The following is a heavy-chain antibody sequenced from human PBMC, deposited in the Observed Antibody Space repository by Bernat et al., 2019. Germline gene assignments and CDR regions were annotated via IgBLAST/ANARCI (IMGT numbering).Heavy chain of an antibody. CDR2: IKQDGSVQ. CDR3: ARGYGPEN. Sequence: EVQLVESGGALVQPGGSLRLSCVGSGFRFRGIWMTWVRQAPGKGLEWVANIKQDGSVQHYVDAVKGRFIISRDNTKNSLFLQMNSLRVDDTAVYYCARGYGPENWGQGTLVTVSS. CDR1: GFRFRGIW. V-gene: IGHV3-7*03. D-gene: IGHD2-8*02. J-gene: IGHJ1*01.